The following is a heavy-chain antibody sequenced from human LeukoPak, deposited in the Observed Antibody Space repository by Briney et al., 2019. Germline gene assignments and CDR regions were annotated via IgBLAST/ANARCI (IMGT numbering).Heavy chain of an antibody. Sequence: KPSETLSLTCTVSGGSISSSSDYWSWIRQPPGKGLEWIGYIYYSGSTNYNPSLKSRVTISVDTSKNQFSLKLTSVTAADTAVYYCARGIAFGWFGELLSDPYFDYWGQGTLVTVSS. CDR2: IYYSGST. CDR1: GGSISSSSDY. V-gene: IGHV4-61*01. D-gene: IGHD3-10*01. CDR3: ARGIAFGWFGELLSDPYFDY. J-gene: IGHJ4*02.